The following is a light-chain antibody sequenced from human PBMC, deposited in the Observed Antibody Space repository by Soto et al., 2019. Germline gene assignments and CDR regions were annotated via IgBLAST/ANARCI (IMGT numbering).Light chain of an antibody. Sequence: AIRMTQSPSSFSASTGDRVTITCRASQGISSYLAWSQQKPGKAPKRLLYAASTLQSGVPSRFSGSGSGTEFTLTVSCLQSEDLATYYCQQYYSYPVFGGGPKVEIK. V-gene: IGKV1-8*01. CDR2: AAS. CDR1: QGISSY. CDR3: QQYYSYPV. J-gene: IGKJ4*01.